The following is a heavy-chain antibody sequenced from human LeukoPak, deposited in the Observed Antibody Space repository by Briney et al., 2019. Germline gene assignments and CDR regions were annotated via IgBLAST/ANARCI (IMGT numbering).Heavy chain of an antibody. Sequence: ASVKVSCKASGYTFTGYYMHWVRQAPEQGLEWMGWISAYNGNTNYAQKLQGRVTMTTDTSTSTAYMELRSLRSDDTAVYYCARDTADTAIVSFDYWGQGTLVTVSS. CDR3: ARDTADTAIVSFDY. CDR2: ISAYNGNT. V-gene: IGHV1-18*04. J-gene: IGHJ4*02. D-gene: IGHD5-18*01. CDR1: GYTFTGYY.